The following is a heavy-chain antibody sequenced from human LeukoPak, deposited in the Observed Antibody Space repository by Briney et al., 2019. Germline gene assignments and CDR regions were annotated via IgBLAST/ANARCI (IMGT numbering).Heavy chain of an antibody. Sequence: ASVKVSCKASGYTLTAYYIHWVRQAPGQGLAWMEWMNPHSGGTNYAQNFRARVTMTTGTSINTAYLELTGLTSDDTALYYCARAQRTVSGLDVWGQGTTVTVSS. CDR1: GYTLTAYY. D-gene: IGHD2-2*01. CDR3: ARAQRTVSGLDV. CDR2: MNPHSGGT. J-gene: IGHJ6*02. V-gene: IGHV1-2*02.